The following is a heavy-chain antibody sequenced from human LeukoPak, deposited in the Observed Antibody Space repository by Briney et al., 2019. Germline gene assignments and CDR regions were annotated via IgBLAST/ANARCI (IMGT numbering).Heavy chain of an antibody. J-gene: IGHJ4*02. Sequence: GGSLRLSCAASRFTFSNAWMSWVRQVPGKGLDWVGRIKSKTNGGTTDHAAPVKGRFTISRDDSKSTLYLQMNSLKTEDTAVYYCTYYYDSSTYYHVDYWGQGTLVTVSS. CDR1: RFTFSNAW. D-gene: IGHD3-22*01. CDR2: IKSKTNGGTT. V-gene: IGHV3-15*01. CDR3: TYYYDSSTYYHVDY.